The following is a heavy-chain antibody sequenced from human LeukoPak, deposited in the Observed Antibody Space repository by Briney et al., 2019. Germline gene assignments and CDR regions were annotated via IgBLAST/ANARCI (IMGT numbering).Heavy chain of an antibody. CDR1: GGSFSGYY. D-gene: IGHD3-3*01. CDR3: ARAGRRYDFWSGPVDY. J-gene: IGHJ4*02. CDR2: INHSGST. V-gene: IGHV4-34*01. Sequence: NPSETLSLTCAVYGGSFSGYYWSWIRQPPGKGLEWIGEINHSGSTNYNPSLKSRVTISVDTSKNQFSLKLSSVTAADTAVYYCARAGRRYDFWSGPVDYWGQGTLVTVSS.